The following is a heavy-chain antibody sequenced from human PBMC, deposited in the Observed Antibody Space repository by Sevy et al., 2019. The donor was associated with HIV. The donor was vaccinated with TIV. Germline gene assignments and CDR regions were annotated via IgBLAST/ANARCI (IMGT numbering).Heavy chain of an antibody. CDR1: GFTFSKYS. J-gene: IGHJ4*02. CDR2: LSFGCGEI. D-gene: IGHD2-8*01. V-gene: IGHV3-23*01. CDR3: AREGCTKPHDY. Sequence: GGSLRLSCAASGFTFSKYSMSWVRLPPGKGLEWVSTLSFGCGEINHADSVKGRFTISRDNSKNSLYLQMNNLRAEDTGVYYCAREGCTKPHDYWGQGTLVTVSS.